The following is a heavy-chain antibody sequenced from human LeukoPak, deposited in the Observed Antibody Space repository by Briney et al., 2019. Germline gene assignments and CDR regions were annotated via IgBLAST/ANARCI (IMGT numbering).Heavy chain of an antibody. V-gene: IGHV1-18*01. Sequence: GASVKVSCTASGYTFTSYGITWVRQAPGQGLEWMGWISAYNGNTNYAQKLQGRVTMTTDTSTSTAYMELRSLRSDDTAVYYCARDDDNGGYDSAGAFDIWGQGTMVTVSS. CDR2: ISAYNGNT. CDR3: ARDDDNGGYDSAGAFDI. CDR1: GYTFTSYG. J-gene: IGHJ3*02. D-gene: IGHD3-22*01.